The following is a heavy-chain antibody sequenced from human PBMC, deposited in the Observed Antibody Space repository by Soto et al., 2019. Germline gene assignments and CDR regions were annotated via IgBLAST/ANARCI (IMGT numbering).Heavy chain of an antibody. D-gene: IGHD6-19*01. Sequence: SEAMPITYALSRSNAATIRAAWNWIRPSPSRGLEWLGRTYYRSKWYNDYAVSVKSRITINPDTSKNQFSLQLNSVTPEDTAVYYCARDSSISSVPGLYQRSAIDV. CDR3: ARDSSISSVPGLYQRSAIDV. J-gene: IGHJ3*01. CDR1: RSNAATIRAA. CDR2: TYYRSKWYN. V-gene: IGHV6-1*01.